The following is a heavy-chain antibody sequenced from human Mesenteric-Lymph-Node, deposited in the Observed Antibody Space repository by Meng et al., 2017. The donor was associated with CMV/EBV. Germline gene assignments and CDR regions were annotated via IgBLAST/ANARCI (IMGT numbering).Heavy chain of an antibody. CDR1: GGSISSSSYY. V-gene: IGHV4-39*07. CDR2: IYYSGNT. CDR3: ASLPITAAVRAY. D-gene: IGHD6-13*01. J-gene: IGHJ4*02. Sequence: SETLSLTCTVSGGSISSSSYYWGWIRQPPGKGLECIGSIYYSGNTYYNPSLKSRVTMSVDPSMNQFSLKLTSVTAADTAVYYCASLPITAAVRAYWGQGTLVTVSS.